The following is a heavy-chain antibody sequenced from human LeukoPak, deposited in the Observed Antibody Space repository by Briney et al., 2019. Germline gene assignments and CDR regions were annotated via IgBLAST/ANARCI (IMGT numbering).Heavy chain of an antibody. V-gene: IGHV3-48*01. Sequence: PGGSLRLSCAASGFTFSSYSMNWVRQAPGKGLEWVSYISSSSSTIYYADSVKGRFTISRDDAKNSLYLQMNSLRAEDTAVYYCARVRYDYVWGNSFDYWGQGTLVTVSS. CDR1: GFTFSSYS. CDR3: ARVRYDYVWGNSFDY. J-gene: IGHJ4*02. CDR2: ISSSSSTI. D-gene: IGHD3-16*01.